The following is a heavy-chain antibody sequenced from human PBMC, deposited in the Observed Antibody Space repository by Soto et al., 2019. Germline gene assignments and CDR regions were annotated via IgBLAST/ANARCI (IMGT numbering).Heavy chain of an antibody. Sequence: QVTLKESGPVLVKPTETLTLTCTVSGFSLSNARMGVSWIRQPPGKALEWLAHIFSNDEKSYSTSLKSRLTIYKDTSKRQVVLTMTNMDPVDTATYYCARIRVRAASTVTVPYYFDYWGQGTLVTVSS. CDR2: IFSNDEK. CDR3: ARIRVRAASTVTVPYYFDY. J-gene: IGHJ4*02. D-gene: IGHD4-17*01. V-gene: IGHV2-26*01. CDR1: GFSLSNARMG.